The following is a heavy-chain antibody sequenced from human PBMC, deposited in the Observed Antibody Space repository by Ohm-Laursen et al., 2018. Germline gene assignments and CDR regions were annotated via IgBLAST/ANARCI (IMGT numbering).Heavy chain of an antibody. D-gene: IGHD3-22*01. CDR3: LARDSSGYLPFDY. CDR1: GYTFTSYG. J-gene: IGHJ4*02. Sequence: ASVKVSCKASGYTFTSYGISWVRQAPGQGLEWMGWMNPNSGNTGYAQKFQGRVTMTRNTSISTAYMELSSLRSEDTAVYYCLARDSSGYLPFDYWGQGTLVTVSS. CDR2: MNPNSGNT. V-gene: IGHV1-8*02.